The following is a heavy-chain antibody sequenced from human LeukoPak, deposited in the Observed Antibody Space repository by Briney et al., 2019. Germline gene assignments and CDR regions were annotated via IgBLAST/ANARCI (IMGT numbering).Heavy chain of an antibody. J-gene: IGHJ4*02. CDR2: ISSSSSTI. CDR1: GFTFSSYS. CDR3: ATDYSSSPVRGSLDY. Sequence: GGSLRLSCAASGFTFSSYSMNWVRQAPGKGLEWVSYISSSSSTIYYADSVKGRFTISRDNAKNSLYLQMNSLRAEDTAVYYCATDYSSSPVRGSLDYWGQGTLVTVSS. D-gene: IGHD6-6*01. V-gene: IGHV3-48*04.